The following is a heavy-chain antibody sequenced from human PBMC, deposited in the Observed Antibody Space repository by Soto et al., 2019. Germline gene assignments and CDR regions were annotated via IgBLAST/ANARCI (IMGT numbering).Heavy chain of an antibody. J-gene: IGHJ4*02. CDR3: ARSRYYYDSSGFDY. CDR1: GGTFSSYA. Sequence: SVKVSCKASGGTFSSYAISWVRQAPGQGLEWMGGIIPIFGTANYAQKFQGRVTITADESASTAYMELSSLRSEDTAVYYCARSRYYYDSSGFDYWGQGTLVTVSS. V-gene: IGHV1-69*13. CDR2: IIPIFGTA. D-gene: IGHD3-22*01.